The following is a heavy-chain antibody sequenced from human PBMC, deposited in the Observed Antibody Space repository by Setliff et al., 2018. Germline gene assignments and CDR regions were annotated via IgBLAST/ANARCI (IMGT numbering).Heavy chain of an antibody. CDR2: MNPNSGNT. V-gene: IGHV1-8*02. D-gene: IGHD5-18*01. CDR3: ARRVGSVGIQLPDY. J-gene: IGHJ4*02. Sequence: ASVKVSCKASGYTFTSYDINWVRQATGQGLEWMGWMNPNSGNTGYAQKLQGRVTMTRNTSISTAYMELSSLRSEDTAVYYCARRVGSVGIQLPDYWGQGTLVTVSS. CDR1: GYTFTSYD.